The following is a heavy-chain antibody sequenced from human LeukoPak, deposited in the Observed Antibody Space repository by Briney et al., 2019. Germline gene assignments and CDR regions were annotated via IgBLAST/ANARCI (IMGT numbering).Heavy chain of an antibody. CDR3: AKDFSSSFVVGYFDY. CDR1: GFTFDDYA. V-gene: IGHV3-9*01. J-gene: IGHJ4*02. D-gene: IGHD6-6*01. CDR2: ISWNSGSI. Sequence: GRSLRLSCAASGFTFDDYAMHWVRQAPGKGLEWVSGISWNSGSIGYADSVKGRFTISRDNAKNSLYLQMNSLRAEDTALYYCAKDFSSSFVVGYFDYWGQGTLVTVSS.